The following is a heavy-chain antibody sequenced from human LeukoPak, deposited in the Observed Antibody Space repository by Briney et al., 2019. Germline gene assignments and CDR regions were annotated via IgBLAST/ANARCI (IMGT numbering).Heavy chain of an antibody. CDR3: ARETSFGELSFDY. V-gene: IGHV4-31*03. CDR1: GGSISSGGYY. J-gene: IGHJ4*02. Sequence: PSETLSLTCTVSGGSISSGGYYWSWIRQHPGKGLEWIGYIYYSGSTYYNPSLKSRVTISVDTSKNQFSLKLSSVTAADTAVYYCARETSFGELSFDYWGQGTLVTVSS. D-gene: IGHD3-10*01. CDR2: IYYSGST.